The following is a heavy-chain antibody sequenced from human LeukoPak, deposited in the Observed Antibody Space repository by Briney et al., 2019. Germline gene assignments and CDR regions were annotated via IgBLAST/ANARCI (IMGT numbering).Heavy chain of an antibody. V-gene: IGHV3-23*01. CDR2: ISGSGGST. J-gene: IGHJ5*02. Sequence: GGSLRLTCAASGFTFSSYAMSWVRQAPGKGLEWVSAISGSGGSTYYADSVKGRFTISRDNSKNTLYLQMNSLRAEDTAVYYCAKDTQYYDSGTWGQGTLVTVSS. CDR1: GFTFSSYA. CDR3: AKDTQYYDSGT. D-gene: IGHD3-22*01.